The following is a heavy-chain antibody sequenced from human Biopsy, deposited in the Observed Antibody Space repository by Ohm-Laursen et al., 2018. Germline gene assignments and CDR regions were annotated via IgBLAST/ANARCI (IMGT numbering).Heavy chain of an antibody. Sequence: ASVKVSCKPSGYNFDIYPLFWVRQAPGQGFEWMGGIVPLFEATDSAQKSQGRVTITADRSTTTAYIELSGLTSEDTAIYYCAKAGQTSGEYVVPRHFDSWGQGTRVTVSS. J-gene: IGHJ4*02. D-gene: IGHD2-15*01. CDR1: GYNFDIYP. CDR2: IVPLFEAT. CDR3: AKAGQTSGEYVVPRHFDS. V-gene: IGHV1-69*06.